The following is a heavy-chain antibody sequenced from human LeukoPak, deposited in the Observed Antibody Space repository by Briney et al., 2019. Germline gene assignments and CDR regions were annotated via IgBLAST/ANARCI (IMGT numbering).Heavy chain of an antibody. Sequence: SETLSLTCAVYGGSSSGYYWSWIRQPPGKGLEWIGEINHSGSTNYNPSLKSRVTISVDTSKNQFSLKLSSVTAADTAVYYCASQNYDILTAGYYFDYWGQGTLVTVSS. CDR1: GGSSSGYY. CDR3: ASQNYDILTAGYYFDY. V-gene: IGHV4-34*01. D-gene: IGHD3-9*01. J-gene: IGHJ4*02. CDR2: INHSGST.